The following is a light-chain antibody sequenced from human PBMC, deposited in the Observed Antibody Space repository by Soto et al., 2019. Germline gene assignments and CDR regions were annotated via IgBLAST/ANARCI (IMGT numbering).Light chain of an antibody. CDR2: GAS. V-gene: IGKV3-20*01. Sequence: EIVLTQSPGTLSMSPGERATLSCRASQSISSNYLAWYQQKPGQAPRLLIYGASSRATGIPDRFSGSGSGTDFTLTISRLEAEDFSVYYCQQYGSSPRTFGQGPKVEFK. J-gene: IGKJ1*01. CDR3: QQYGSSPRT. CDR1: QSISSNY.